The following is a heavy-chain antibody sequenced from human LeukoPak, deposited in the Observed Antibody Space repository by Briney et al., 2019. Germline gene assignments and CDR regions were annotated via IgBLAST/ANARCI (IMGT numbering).Heavy chain of an antibody. CDR1: GFIFNDYY. V-gene: IGHV3-72*01. CDR3: ATQQGGNPAY. CDR2: SRNKANSYTP. Sequence: GGSLRLSCAASGFIFNDYYIDWVRQAPGRGLEWVGRSRNKANSYTPEYAASVKGRFTVSRDDSRDSVFLQMNSLKTEDTAVYYCATQQGGNPAYWGQGTLVTVSS. D-gene: IGHD1-14*01. J-gene: IGHJ4*02.